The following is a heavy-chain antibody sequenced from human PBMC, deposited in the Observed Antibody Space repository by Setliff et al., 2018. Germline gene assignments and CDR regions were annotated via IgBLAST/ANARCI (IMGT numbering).Heavy chain of an antibody. Sequence: PGGSLRLSCAASGFTFSSYAMSWVRQAPGKGLEWVSTISGSGISTYYADSVKGRFLISRDNSRNTVYLQLNSLRAEDTAVYYCAKDYYFQFDYWGLGTLVTVS. J-gene: IGHJ4*02. CDR1: GFTFSSYA. CDR2: ISGSGIST. D-gene: IGHD3-22*01. CDR3: AKDYYFQFDY. V-gene: IGHV3-23*01.